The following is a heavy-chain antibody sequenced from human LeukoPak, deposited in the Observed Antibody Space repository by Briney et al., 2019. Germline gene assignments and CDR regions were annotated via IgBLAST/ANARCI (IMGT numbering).Heavy chain of an antibody. V-gene: IGHV1-2*02. CDR1: GYTFTGYY. Sequence: ASVKVSCKASGYTFTGYYMHWVRQAPGQGLEWMGWINPNSGGTNYAQKFQGRVTITRDTSISTAYMELSRLRSDDTAVYYCARDYDSSGYYSYDYWGQGTLVTVSS. D-gene: IGHD3-22*01. J-gene: IGHJ4*02. CDR3: ARDYDSSGYYSYDY. CDR2: INPNSGGT.